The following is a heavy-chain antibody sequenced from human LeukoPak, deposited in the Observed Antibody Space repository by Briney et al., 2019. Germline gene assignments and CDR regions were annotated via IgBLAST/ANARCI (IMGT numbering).Heavy chain of an antibody. J-gene: IGHJ4*02. Sequence: GGSLRLSCAASGFTVSSNYMSWVRQAPGKGLEWVSVIYSGGSTYYADSVKGRFTISRDISKNTLYLQMNSLRVEDTALYYCAKTHLRTGGYFDYWGQGTLVTVSS. CDR2: IYSGGST. D-gene: IGHD4-17*01. CDR1: GFTVSSNY. V-gene: IGHV3-53*01. CDR3: AKTHLRTGGYFDY.